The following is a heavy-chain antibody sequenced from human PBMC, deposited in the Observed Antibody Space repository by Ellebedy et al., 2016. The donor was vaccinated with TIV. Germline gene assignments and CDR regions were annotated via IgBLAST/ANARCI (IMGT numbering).Heavy chain of an antibody. CDR3: ARESRTYSGSDYAFDL. D-gene: IGHD1-26*01. V-gene: IGHV4-34*01. J-gene: IGHJ3*01. Sequence: SETLSLTXAFYGVPFSNYYWTWIRQSPGEGLEWIGEINHSGNTNYNPSLRSRVTISIDMSKNQFSLKLTSVTAADTAVYYCARESRTYSGSDYAFDLWGQGTMVTVSS. CDR1: GVPFSNYY. CDR2: INHSGNT.